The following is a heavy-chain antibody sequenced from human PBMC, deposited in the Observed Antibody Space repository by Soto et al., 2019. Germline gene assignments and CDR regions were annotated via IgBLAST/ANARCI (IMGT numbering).Heavy chain of an antibody. CDR3: ARHRAVGTAMVLLYYFDY. D-gene: IGHD5-18*01. J-gene: IGHJ4*02. CDR1: GGSISSSSYY. CDR2: IYYSGST. V-gene: IGHV4-39*01. Sequence: QLQLQESGPGLVKPSETLSLTCTVSGGSISSSSYYWGWIRQPPGKGLEWIGSIYYSGSTYYNPSLKSRVTISVDTSKNQFSLKLSSVTAADTAVYYCARHRAVGTAMVLLYYFDYWGQGTLVTVSS.